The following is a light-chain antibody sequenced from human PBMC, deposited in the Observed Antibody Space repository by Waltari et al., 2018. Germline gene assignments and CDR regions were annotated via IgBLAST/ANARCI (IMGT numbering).Light chain of an antibody. Sequence: AIRLTQSPSSLSASTGDRVTITCRASQGISTYLAWHQQKPGKAPKLLIYAASTLQSGVPSRFSGSGSGTDFTLTISCLQSEDFATYYCQQYYSYPLTFGQGTKVEI. V-gene: IGKV1-8*01. CDR2: AAS. J-gene: IGKJ1*01. CDR1: QGISTY. CDR3: QQYYSYPLT.